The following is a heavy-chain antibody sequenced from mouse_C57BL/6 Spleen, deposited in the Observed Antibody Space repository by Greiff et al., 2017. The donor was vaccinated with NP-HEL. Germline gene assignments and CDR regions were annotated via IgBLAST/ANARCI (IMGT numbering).Heavy chain of an antibody. J-gene: IGHJ4*01. D-gene: IGHD1-1*01. CDR1: GYTFTDYY. CDR3: ARKLTTVVEGDAMDY. Sequence: VQLQQSGAELVRPGASVKLSCKASGYTFTDYYINWVKQRPGQGLEWIARIYPGSGNTYYNEKFKGKATLTAEKSSSTAYMQLSSLTSEDSAVYFCARKLTTVVEGDAMDYWGQGTSVTVSS. CDR2: IYPGSGNT. V-gene: IGHV1-76*01.